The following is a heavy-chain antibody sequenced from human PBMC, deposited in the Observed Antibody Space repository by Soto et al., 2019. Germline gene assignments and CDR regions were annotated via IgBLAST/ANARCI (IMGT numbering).Heavy chain of an antibody. V-gene: IGHV3-30*18. CDR3: AKDSAYRSGSRGIQLWLGKDY. D-gene: IGHD5-18*01. J-gene: IGHJ4*02. CDR2: ISYDGSNK. CDR1: GFTFSSYG. Sequence: GGSLRLSCAASGFTFSSYGMHWVRQAPGKGLEWVAVISYDGSNKYYADSVKGRFTISRDNSKNTLYLQMNSLRAEDTAVYYCAKDSAYRSGSRGIQLWLGKDYWGQGTLVTVSS.